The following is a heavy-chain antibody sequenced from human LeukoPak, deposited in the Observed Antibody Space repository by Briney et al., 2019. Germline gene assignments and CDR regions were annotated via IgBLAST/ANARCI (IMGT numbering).Heavy chain of an antibody. CDR1: GGSISSGGYY. CDR2: IYHSGST. D-gene: IGHD4-17*01. CDR3: ASRHRYDYGDSEDWYFDL. V-gene: IGHV4-30-2*01. Sequence: SQTLSLTCTVSGGSISSGGYYWSWIRQPPGKGLEWIGYIYHSGSTYYNPSLKSRVTISVDKSKNQFSLKLSSVTAADTAVYYCASRHRYDYGDSEDWYFDLWGRGTLVTVSS. J-gene: IGHJ2*01.